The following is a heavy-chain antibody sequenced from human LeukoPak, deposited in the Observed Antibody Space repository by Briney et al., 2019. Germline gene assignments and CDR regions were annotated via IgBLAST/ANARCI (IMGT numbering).Heavy chain of an antibody. CDR3: AKLAKYFYGSETYFFFEH. D-gene: IGHD3-10*01. V-gene: IGHV3-11*04. Sequence: GGSLRLSCAASGFIFSDYYMSWIRQAPGKGLEWVSYISSGGSTIYYADSVKGRFTISRDNAKNSLYLQMNSLRAEDTAVYYCAKLAKYFYGSETYFFFEHWGQGTPVTASS. CDR2: ISSGGSTI. CDR1: GFIFSDYY. J-gene: IGHJ4*02.